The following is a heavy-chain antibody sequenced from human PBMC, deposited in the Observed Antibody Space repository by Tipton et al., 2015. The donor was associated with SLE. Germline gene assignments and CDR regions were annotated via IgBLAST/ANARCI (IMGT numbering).Heavy chain of an antibody. CDR3: AKERSSSWYNNYYGMDV. V-gene: IGHV3-23*01. CDR1: GFTFSSYA. D-gene: IGHD6-13*01. J-gene: IGHJ6*02. CDR2: ISGSGGST. Sequence: SLRLSCAASGFTFSSYAMTWVRQAPGKGLEWVSVISGSGGSTYYADSVKGRFTISRDNSKNTLYLQMNSLRAEDTAVYYCAKERSSSWYNNYYGMDVWGQGTTVTVSS.